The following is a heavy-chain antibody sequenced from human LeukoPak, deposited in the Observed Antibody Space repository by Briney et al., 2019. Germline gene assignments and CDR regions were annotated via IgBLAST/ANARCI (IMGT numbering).Heavy chain of an antibody. V-gene: IGHV1-2*02. CDR1: GYTFTGYY. D-gene: IGHD5-12*01. Sequence: ASVKVSCKASGYTFTGYYMHWVRQAPGQGLEWMGWINPNSGGTNYAQKFQGRVTMTRDTSISTAYMELSRLRSDDTAVYYCARGSFQLGYSGYDFVDYWGQGTLVTVSS. CDR2: INPNSGGT. CDR3: ARGSFQLGYSGYDFVDY. J-gene: IGHJ4*02.